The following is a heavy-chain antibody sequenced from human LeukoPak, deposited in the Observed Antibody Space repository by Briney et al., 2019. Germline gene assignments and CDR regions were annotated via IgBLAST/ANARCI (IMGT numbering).Heavy chain of an antibody. J-gene: IGHJ4*02. V-gene: IGHV4-59*01. D-gene: IGHD3-22*01. CDR3: ARGLTYYYDSSGYSLDY. CDR1: GGSISSYY. Sequence: SETLSLTCTVSGGSISSYYWSWIRQRPGKGQEWIGYIYYSGSTNYNPSLKSRVTISVDTSKNQFSPKLSSVTAADTAVYYCARGLTYYYDSSGYSLDYWGQGTLVTVSS. CDR2: IYYSGST.